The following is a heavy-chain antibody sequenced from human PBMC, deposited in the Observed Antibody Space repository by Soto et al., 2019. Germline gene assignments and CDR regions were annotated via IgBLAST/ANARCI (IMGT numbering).Heavy chain of an antibody. V-gene: IGHV1-69*08. Sequence: QVQLVQSGAEVKKPGSSVKVSCKASGGTFSSYTISWVRQAPGQGLEWMGRIIPILGIANYAQKFQGRVTITADKSTSPAYMELSSLRSEDTAVYYCARDHDYYGSGSDNWFDPWGQGTLVTVSS. CDR2: IIPILGIA. J-gene: IGHJ5*02. CDR1: GGTFSSYT. CDR3: ARDHDYYGSGSDNWFDP. D-gene: IGHD3-10*01.